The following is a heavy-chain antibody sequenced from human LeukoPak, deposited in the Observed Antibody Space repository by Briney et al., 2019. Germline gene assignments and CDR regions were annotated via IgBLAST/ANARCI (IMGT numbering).Heavy chain of an antibody. J-gene: IGHJ5*02. CDR2: IYYSGST. CDR3: ARHAGTDWFDP. CDR1: GGSISSSSYY. Sequence: SETLSLTCTVSGGSISSSSYYWGWIRQPPGKGLEWIGSIYYSGSTYYNPSLKSRVTISVDTSKNQFSLKLSSVTAADTAVYYCARHAGTDWFDPWGQGTLVTVSS. V-gene: IGHV4-39*01.